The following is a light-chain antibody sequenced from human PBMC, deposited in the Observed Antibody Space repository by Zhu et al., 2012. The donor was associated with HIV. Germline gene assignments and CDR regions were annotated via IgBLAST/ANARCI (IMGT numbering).Light chain of an antibody. Sequence: EIVLTQSPATLSLSPGERATLSCRASQSVSIYLAWYQQKPGQAPGLLIYDASNRATGIPDRFSGSGSGTDFTLTISSLEPEDFAVYYCQQRSNWPFTFGGGTKVEIK. J-gene: IGKJ4*01. CDR3: QQRSNWPFT. CDR2: DAS. CDR1: QSVSIY. V-gene: IGKV3-11*01.